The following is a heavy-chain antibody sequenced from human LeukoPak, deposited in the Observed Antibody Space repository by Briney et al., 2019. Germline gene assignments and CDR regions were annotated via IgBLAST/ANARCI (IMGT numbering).Heavy chain of an antibody. CDR3: AKEKWGPFDY. Sequence: GGSLRLSCAASGFTFSSYAISWVRQAPGKGLEWVSGISGSGGDPTYYADSVKGRFTISRDNSKNTLYLQLSSLRAEDTAVYYCAKEKWGPFDYWGQGTLVTVSS. V-gene: IGHV3-23*01. D-gene: IGHD1-26*01. CDR1: GFTFSSYA. J-gene: IGHJ4*02. CDR2: ISGSGGDPT.